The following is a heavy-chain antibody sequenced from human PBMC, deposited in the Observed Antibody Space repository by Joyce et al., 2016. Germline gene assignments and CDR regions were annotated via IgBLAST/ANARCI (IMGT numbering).Heavy chain of an antibody. Sequence: EVQLLESGGGLVQPGGSLRLSCAASGFTFRSYAMSWVRQAPGKGLEWVSGSTDGGCSTTYYADSVKGRFAISRDNSKNTLYLQMTSLRAEDTAVYYCAKRGCTSTTCYFYFDYWGQGTLVTVSS. CDR1: GFTFRSYA. D-gene: IGHD2-2*01. J-gene: IGHJ4*02. CDR2: STDGGCSTT. CDR3: AKRGCTSTTCYFYFDY. V-gene: IGHV3-23*01.